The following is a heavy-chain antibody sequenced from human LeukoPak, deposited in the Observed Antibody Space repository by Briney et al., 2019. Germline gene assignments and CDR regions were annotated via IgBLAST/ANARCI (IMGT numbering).Heavy chain of an antibody. CDR3: ASPLDGSGSYRFDP. Sequence: TGGSLRLSCAASGFSFSNFAMTWVRQAPGKGLEWVSGISYSGGSTYYADSVKGRFTISRDNSKNTQYLEMNSLRAEDTAVYYCASPLDGSGSYRFDPWGQGTLVTVSS. CDR1: GFSFSNFA. D-gene: IGHD3-10*01. J-gene: IGHJ5*02. V-gene: IGHV3-23*01. CDR2: ISYSGGST.